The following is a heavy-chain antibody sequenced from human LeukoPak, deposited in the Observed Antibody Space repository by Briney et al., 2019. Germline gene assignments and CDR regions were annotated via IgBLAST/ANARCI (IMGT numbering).Heavy chain of an antibody. CDR2: ICGSGGST. D-gene: IGHD3-22*01. V-gene: IGHV3-23*01. J-gene: IGHJ4*02. CDR1: GFTLSSYA. CDR3: AKGGGAHYDTSGYLTA. Sequence: WGSLRLSFAASGFTLSSYAMGWVRQAPGEGLEWVSAICGSGGSTYYADSVKGRFTISRDNSKNTLYLQMNSLRAEDTAVYYCAKGGGAHYDTSGYLTAWGQGTLVTVSS.